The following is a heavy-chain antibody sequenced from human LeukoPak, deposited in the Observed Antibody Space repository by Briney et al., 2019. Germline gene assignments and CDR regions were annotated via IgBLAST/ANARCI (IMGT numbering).Heavy chain of an antibody. V-gene: IGHV3-30*02. CDR1: GFTFSSYG. J-gene: IGHJ3*02. CDR2: IRYDGSNK. Sequence: PGGSLRLSCAASGFTFSSYGMHWVRQAPGKGLEWVAFIRYDGSNKYYADSVKGRFTISRDNSKNTLYLQMNSLRAEDTAVYYCAKDEGSRMRGVTPERYAFDIWGQGTMVTVSS. CDR3: AKDEGSRMRGVTPERYAFDI. D-gene: IGHD2-21*02.